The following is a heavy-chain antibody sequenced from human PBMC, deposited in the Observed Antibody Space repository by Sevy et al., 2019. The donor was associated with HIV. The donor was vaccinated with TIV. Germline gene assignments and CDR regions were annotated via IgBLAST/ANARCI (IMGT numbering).Heavy chain of an antibody. CDR1: GFTFRSYT. D-gene: IGHD3-22*01. CDR3: ARVRPYDTRDFDY. J-gene: IGHJ4*02. Sequence: GGSLRLSCVASGFTFRSYTMKWVRQAPGKGLECVSCSSSSGSYIYYADSVKGRFTISRDDAKNSLYLQMNTLRAEDAALYYCARVRPYDTRDFDYWGQGTLVTVSS. V-gene: IGHV3-21*01. CDR2: SSSSGSYI.